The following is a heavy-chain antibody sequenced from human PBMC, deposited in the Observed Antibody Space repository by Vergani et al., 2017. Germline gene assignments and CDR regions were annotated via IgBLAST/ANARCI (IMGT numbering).Heavy chain of an antibody. V-gene: IGHV3-23*01. CDR1: GFPFSSHA. J-gene: IGHJ4*02. CDR3: GRGSDNYN. CDR2: INNTGDST. D-gene: IGHD5-24*01. Sequence: EVQLLQSEGAVVQPGGSLRLSCVAFGFPFSSHAMSWVRQGHGQGLEWVSSINNTGDSTHYADSVKGRFTLSTDNSKNTLYLQMNRLRLEDTAVDYCGRGSDNYNWSQGTLVTVSS.